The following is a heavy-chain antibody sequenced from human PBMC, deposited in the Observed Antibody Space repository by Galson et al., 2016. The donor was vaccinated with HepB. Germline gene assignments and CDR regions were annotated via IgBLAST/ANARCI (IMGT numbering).Heavy chain of an antibody. D-gene: IGHD3-10*01. V-gene: IGHV3-48*03. CDR1: RFRFSNYD. J-gene: IGHJ4*02. CDR2: IGSRGDRM. Sequence: SLRLSCAASRFRFSNYDMNWVRQAPGKGLEWVSHIGSRGDRMHYADSVKGRFVVSRDNAKNSLYLQLNSLTAEDTATYYCAVSLVWFGEVLSDYWGQGTLVTVSS. CDR3: AVSLVWFGEVLSDY.